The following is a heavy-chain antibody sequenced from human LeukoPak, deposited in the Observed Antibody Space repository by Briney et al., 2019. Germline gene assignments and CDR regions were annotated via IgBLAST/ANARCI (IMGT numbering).Heavy chain of an antibody. J-gene: IGHJ4*01. V-gene: IGHV4-4*07. CDR3: AREQESQQYGDSWSFDY. Sequence: SETLSLTCTVSGASISNYYLSWIRQPAGKGLEWIGRIYTSGSTSYTPSLKSRVTLSVDTSKNQFSLQPNSVTAADTAAYYCAREQESQQYGDSWSFDYWGHGTLVTVSS. CDR2: IYTSGST. CDR1: GASISNYY. D-gene: IGHD6-13*01.